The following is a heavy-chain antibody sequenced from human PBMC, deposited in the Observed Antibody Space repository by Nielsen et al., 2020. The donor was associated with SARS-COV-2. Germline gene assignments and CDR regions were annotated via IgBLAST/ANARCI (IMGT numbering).Heavy chain of an antibody. Sequence: GGSLRLSCAASGFPFMRYAMSWVRQAPGKGLEWVSSIGAIDGSTNYAESLRGRFTISRDNSKNTLYLQINSLRAEDTAVYYCAKRSGYGSGSILYWGQGTLVTVSS. CDR2: IGAIDGST. CDR1: GFPFMRYA. J-gene: IGHJ4*02. CDR3: AKRSGYGSGSILY. D-gene: IGHD3-10*01. V-gene: IGHV3-23*01.